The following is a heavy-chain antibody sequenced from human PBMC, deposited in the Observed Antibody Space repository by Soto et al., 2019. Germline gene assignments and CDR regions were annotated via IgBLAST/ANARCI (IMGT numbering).Heavy chain of an antibody. CDR3: AKDPPTTYYDFWSGYSANHFDY. V-gene: IGHV3-23*01. CDR2: ISGSGGST. CDR1: GFTFSSYA. J-gene: IGHJ4*02. D-gene: IGHD3-3*01. Sequence: EVQLLESGGGLVQPGGSLRLSCAASGFTFSSYAMSWVRQAPGQGLEWVSAISGSGGSTYYADSVKGRFTISRDNSTNTLYLQMNSLRAEDTAVYYCAKDPPTTYYDFWSGYSANHFDYWGQGTLVTVSS.